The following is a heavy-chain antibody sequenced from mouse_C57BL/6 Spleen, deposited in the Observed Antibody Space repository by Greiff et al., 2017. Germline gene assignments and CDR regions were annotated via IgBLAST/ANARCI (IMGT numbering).Heavy chain of an antibody. V-gene: IGHV3-6*01. D-gene: IGHD2-12*01. J-gene: IGHJ2*01. CDR2: ISYDGSN. CDR3: AREEGYSLDY. Sequence: EVQLVESGPGLVKPSQSLSLTCSVTGYSITSGYYWNWIRQFPGNKLEWMGYISYDGSNNYNPSLKNRISITRYTSKNQFFLKLNSVTTEDTATYYCAREEGYSLDYWGQGTTLTVSS. CDR1: GYSITSGYY.